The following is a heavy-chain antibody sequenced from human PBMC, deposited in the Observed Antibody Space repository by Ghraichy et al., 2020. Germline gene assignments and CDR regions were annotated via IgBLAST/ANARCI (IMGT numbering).Heavy chain of an antibody. Sequence: SETLSLTCAVSSGSIYSGGSSWSWLRQPPGKGLEWIGYIYYSGSTYYNPSLQSRLTISVDTSRYEFSLRLSSVTAADTAVYYCARGYYYDTSGYHMDGWGKGTTVIVSS. J-gene: IGHJ6*03. CDR2: IYYSGST. D-gene: IGHD3-22*01. CDR1: SGSIYSGGSS. CDR3: ARGYYYDTSGYHMDG. V-gene: IGHV4-30-4*07.